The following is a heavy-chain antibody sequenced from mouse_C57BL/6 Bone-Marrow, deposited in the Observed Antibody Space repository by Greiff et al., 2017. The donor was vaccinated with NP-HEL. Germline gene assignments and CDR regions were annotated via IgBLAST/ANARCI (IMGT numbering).Heavy chain of an antibody. CDR1: GFSLSTFGMG. D-gene: IGHD2-12*01. CDR3: ARTRYDDWFAY. Sequence: QVTLKECGPGILQPSQTLSLTCSFSGFSLSTFGMGVGWIRQPSGKGLEWLAHIWWDAAKYYNTALKSRLTISKDTSKNLVFLKIANVDTADTATYYCARTRYDDWFAYWGQGTLVTVSA. V-gene: IGHV8-8*01. CDR2: IWWDAAK. J-gene: IGHJ3*01.